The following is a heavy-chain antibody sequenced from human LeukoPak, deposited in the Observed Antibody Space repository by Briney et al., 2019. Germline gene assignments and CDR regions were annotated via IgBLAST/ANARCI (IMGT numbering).Heavy chain of an antibody. J-gene: IGHJ6*02. V-gene: IGHV3-23*01. CDR3: AKGDYGSGLNYYYGMDV. D-gene: IGHD3-10*01. CDR2: MSGSGVSP. Sequence: GGSLRLSCAASGFTFSSYAMSGVRQAPGKGLGWVSAMSGSGVSPYYAGSVKGRYTLSRDTYKNALYLKINSLRAEDTAVYYCAKGDYGSGLNYYYGMDVWGQGTTVTVSS. CDR1: GFTFSSYA.